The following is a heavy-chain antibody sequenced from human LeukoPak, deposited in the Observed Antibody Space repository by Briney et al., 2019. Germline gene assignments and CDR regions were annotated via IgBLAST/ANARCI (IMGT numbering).Heavy chain of an antibody. CDR2: IYYSGST. CDR1: GSSISSGGYY. J-gene: IGHJ4*02. D-gene: IGHD3-22*01. V-gene: IGHV4-61*08. CDR3: AREGYDSSGYYDY. Sequence: PSETLSLTCTVSGSSISSGGYYWSWIRQHPGKGLEWIGYIYYSGSTNYNPSLKSRVTISVDTSKNQFSLKLSSVTAADTAVYYCAREGYDSSGYYDYWGQGTLVTVSS.